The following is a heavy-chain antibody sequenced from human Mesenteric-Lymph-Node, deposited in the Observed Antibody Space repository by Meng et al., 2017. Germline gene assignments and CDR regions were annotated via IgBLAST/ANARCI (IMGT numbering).Heavy chain of an antibody. D-gene: IGHD3-10*01. CDR2: TYYRSKWYN. CDR1: GDCVSSNSAA. J-gene: IGHJ3*02. V-gene: IGHV6-1*01. Sequence: SETLSLTCAISGDCVSSNSAACNWIRQSPSRGLEWLGGTYYRSKWYNDYAVSVKSRITINPDTSKNQFSLQLNSVTPEDTAVYYCTRSDYGSGTNDAFDIWGQGTMVTVSS. CDR3: TRSDYGSGTNDAFDI.